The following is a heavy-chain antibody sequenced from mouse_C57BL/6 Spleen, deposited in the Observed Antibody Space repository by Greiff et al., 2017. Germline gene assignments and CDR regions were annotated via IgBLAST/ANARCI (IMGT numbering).Heavy chain of an antibody. Sequence: VQVQQSGAELVRPGASVTLSCKASGYTFTDYEMHWVKQTPVHGLEWIGAIYPETGGTAYNQKFKGKAILTADKSSSTAYMELRSLTSEDSAVYYCTRRASYYFDYWGQGTTLTVAS. CDR1: GYTFTDYE. CDR3: TRRASYYFDY. V-gene: IGHV1-15*01. D-gene: IGHD3-3*01. J-gene: IGHJ2*01. CDR2: IYPETGGT.